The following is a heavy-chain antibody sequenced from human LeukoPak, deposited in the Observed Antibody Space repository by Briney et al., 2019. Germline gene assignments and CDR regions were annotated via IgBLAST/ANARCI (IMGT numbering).Heavy chain of an antibody. CDR3: ARDKTFEVVNYFDY. Sequence: PSETLSLTCTVSGGSISSGSYYWGWIRQPPGEGLEWIGSIYYSGSTYYNPSLKSRITISLDTSKNQFSLKLSSVTAADTAVYYCARDKTFEVVNYFDYWGQGTLVTVSS. J-gene: IGHJ4*02. CDR2: IYYSGST. D-gene: IGHD3-3*01. V-gene: IGHV4-39*07. CDR1: GGSISSGSYY.